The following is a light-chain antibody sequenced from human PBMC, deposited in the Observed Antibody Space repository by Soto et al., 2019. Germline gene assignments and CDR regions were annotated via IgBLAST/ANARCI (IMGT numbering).Light chain of an antibody. CDR3: QQYRSWPS. J-gene: IGKJ5*01. Sequence: EIVLTQSPATLSLSPGRRATLSCRASQSVRTNLGWYQQKPGQAPNLLIYEASNRATGVPARFSGSGSGTDFTLTIGSLEPEDFAVYYCQQYRSWPSFGQGTRLEIK. V-gene: IGKV3-11*01. CDR1: QSVRTN. CDR2: EAS.